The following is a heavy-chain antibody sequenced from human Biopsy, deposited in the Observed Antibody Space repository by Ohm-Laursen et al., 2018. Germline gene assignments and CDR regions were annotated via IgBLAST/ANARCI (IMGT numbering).Heavy chain of an antibody. V-gene: IGHV3-72*01. CDR2: TTNGVRGFTT. J-gene: IGHJ4*02. Sequence: SLRLSCTASGFTFSDHYVDWVRQAPGKGLEWVGRTTNGVRGFTTEYAASVEGRFTISRDDSKNSLYLQMNSLKIDDTAVYFCAASFYENHPLGCWGQGTLVTVSS. CDR1: GFTFSDHY. D-gene: IGHD2/OR15-2a*01. CDR3: AASFYENHPLGC.